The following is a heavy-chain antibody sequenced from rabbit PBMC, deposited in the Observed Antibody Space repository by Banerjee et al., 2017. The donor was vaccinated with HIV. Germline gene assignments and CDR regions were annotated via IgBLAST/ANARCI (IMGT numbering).Heavy chain of an antibody. J-gene: IGHJ4*01. CDR3: ARGDYGDYGHFNL. D-gene: IGHD2-1*01. V-gene: IGHV1S45*01. CDR2: IYSGSGIT. Sequence: QEQLEESGGDLVKPEGSLTLTCTASGFSFSSSYWICWVRQAPGKGLEWIGCIYSGSGITYYASWAQGRFTISKTSSTTVTLQMTSLTAADTATYFCARGDYGDYGHFNLWGPGTLVTVS. CDR1: GFSFSSSYW.